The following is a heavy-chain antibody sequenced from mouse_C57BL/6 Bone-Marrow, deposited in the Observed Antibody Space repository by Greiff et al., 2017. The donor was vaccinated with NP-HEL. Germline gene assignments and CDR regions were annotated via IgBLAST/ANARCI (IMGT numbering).Heavy chain of an antibody. V-gene: IGHV5-6*01. D-gene: IGHD1-1*01. CDR2: ISSGGSYT. CDR1: GFTFSSYG. CDR3: ARQVPTDWYFDV. J-gene: IGHJ1*03. Sequence: EVKLVESGGDLVKPGGSLKLSCAASGFTFSSYGMSWVRQTPDKRLEWVATISSGGSYTYYPDSVKGRFTISRDNAKNTLYLQMSSLKSEDTAMYYCARQVPTDWYFDVWGTGTTVTVSS.